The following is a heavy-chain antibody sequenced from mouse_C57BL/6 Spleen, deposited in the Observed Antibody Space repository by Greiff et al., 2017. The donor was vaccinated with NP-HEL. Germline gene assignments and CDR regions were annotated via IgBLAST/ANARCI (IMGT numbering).Heavy chain of an antibody. CDR3: ARDDYGSSYGGVYYFDY. D-gene: IGHD1-1*01. J-gene: IGHJ2*01. Sequence: VKLVESGPELVKPGASVKISCKASGYAFSSSWMNWVKQRPGKGLAWIGRIYPGDGDTNYNGKFKGKATLTAEKSSSTAYMQLSSLTSEDSAVYFGARDDYGSSYGGVYYFDYWGKGTTLTVSS. V-gene: IGHV1-82*01. CDR1: GYAFSSSW. CDR2: IYPGDGDT.